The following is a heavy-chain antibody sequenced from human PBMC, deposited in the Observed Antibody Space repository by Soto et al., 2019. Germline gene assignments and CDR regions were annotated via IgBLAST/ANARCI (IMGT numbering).Heavy chain of an antibody. V-gene: IGHV4-34*01. Sequence: QVQLQQWGAGLLKPSETLSLTCAVYGGSFSGYYWSWIRQPPGKGLEWIGEINHSGSTNYNPSLKSRVTISVDTSKNQFSLKLSSVTAADTAVYYCASSFGTVTTSDWFDPWGQGTLVTVSS. J-gene: IGHJ5*02. D-gene: IGHD4-17*01. CDR3: ASSFGTVTTSDWFDP. CDR2: INHSGST. CDR1: GGSFSGYY.